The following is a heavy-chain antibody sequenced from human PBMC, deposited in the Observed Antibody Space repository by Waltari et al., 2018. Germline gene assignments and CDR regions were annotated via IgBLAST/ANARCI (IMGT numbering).Heavy chain of an antibody. CDR3: ARDLVAVAGRLMDY. Sequence: QVQLQESGPGLVKPSETLSLTCTVSGGSISSYYWSWIRQPPGKGLEWIGYIYYSGTTNYNPSLKSRITSSVDTSKNQFSLKLSSVTAADTAVYYCARDLVAVAGRLMDYWGQGTLVTVSS. V-gene: IGHV4-59*01. J-gene: IGHJ4*02. CDR2: IYYSGTT. D-gene: IGHD6-19*01. CDR1: GGSISSYY.